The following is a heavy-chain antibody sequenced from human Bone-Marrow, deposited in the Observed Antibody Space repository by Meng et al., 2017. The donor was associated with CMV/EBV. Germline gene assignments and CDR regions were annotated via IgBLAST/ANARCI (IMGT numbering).Heavy chain of an antibody. Sequence: SCKASGGTFSSYAMSWVRQAPGKGLEWVSVIYSGGSSTYYADSVKGRFTISRDNSKNTLYLQMNSLRAEDTAVYYCAKEIGTIVGAYFDYWGQGTLVTVSS. V-gene: IGHV3-23*03. J-gene: IGHJ4*02. D-gene: IGHD1-26*01. CDR3: AKEIGTIVGAYFDY. CDR1: GGTFSSYA. CDR2: IYSGGSST.